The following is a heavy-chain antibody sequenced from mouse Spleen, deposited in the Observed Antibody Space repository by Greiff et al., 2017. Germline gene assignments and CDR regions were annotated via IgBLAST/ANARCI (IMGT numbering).Heavy chain of an antibody. V-gene: IGHV3-3*01. CDR2: TFYSGIT. D-gene: IGHD1-1*01. CDR1: GFSINSDCY. J-gene: IGHJ4*01. CDR3: ASGYYGSSHYYAMDY. Sequence: EVQLQESGPSLVRPSQTLSLTCTVTGFSINSDCYWIWIRQFPGNKLEYIGYTFYSGITYYNPSLESRTYITRDTSKNQFSLKLSSVTTEDTATYYCASGYYGSSHYYAMDYWGQGTSVTVSS.